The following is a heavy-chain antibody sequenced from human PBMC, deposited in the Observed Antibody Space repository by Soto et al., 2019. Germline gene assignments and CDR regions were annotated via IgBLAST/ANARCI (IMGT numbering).Heavy chain of an antibody. CDR1: GFTFSSYA. Sequence: GGSLRLSCAASGFTFSSYAMSWVRQAPGKGLEWVSAISSSSYIYYADSVKGRFTISRDNAKNSLYLQMNSLRAEDTAVYYCARGGEAFGTPPLPSAFDYWGQGTLVTVSS. CDR3: ARGGEAFGTPPLPSAFDY. V-gene: IGHV3-21*01. CDR2: ISSSSYI. D-gene: IGHD3-10*01. J-gene: IGHJ4*02.